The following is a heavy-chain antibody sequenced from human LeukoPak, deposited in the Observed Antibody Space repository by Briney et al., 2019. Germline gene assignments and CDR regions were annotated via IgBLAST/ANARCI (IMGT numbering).Heavy chain of an antibody. J-gene: IGHJ4*02. Sequence: GASVKVSCKASGYTFTNYGIGWVRQAPGQGLEWMGRIIPILGIANYAQKFQGRVTITADKSTSTAYMELSSLRSEDTAVYYCARGAVAGMERFDYWGQGTLVTVSS. V-gene: IGHV1-69*04. CDR1: GYTFTNYG. CDR2: IIPILGIA. D-gene: IGHD6-19*01. CDR3: ARGAVAGMERFDY.